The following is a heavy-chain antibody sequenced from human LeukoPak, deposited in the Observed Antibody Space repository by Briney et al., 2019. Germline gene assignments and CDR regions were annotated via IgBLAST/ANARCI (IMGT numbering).Heavy chain of an antibody. J-gene: IGHJ4*02. V-gene: IGHV4-4*02. Sequence: SETLSLTCAVSGGSISRSNWWSWVRQPPGKGLEWIGDILHSGDTNYNASLRSRLTISLDKSRNQFSLQLSSVTAADTAVYYCARVHGEYHFDYWGQGTLVTVSS. CDR2: ILHSGDT. CDR3: ARVHGEYHFDY. CDR1: GGSISRSNW. D-gene: IGHD3-10*01.